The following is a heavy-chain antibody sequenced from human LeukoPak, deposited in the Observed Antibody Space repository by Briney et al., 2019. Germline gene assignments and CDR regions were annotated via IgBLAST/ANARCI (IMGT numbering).Heavy chain of an antibody. D-gene: IGHD2-2*03. V-gene: IGHV1-2*02. Sequence: ASVKVSFKASGYTFSGYYMHWVRQAPGQGLEWMGWINPNSGGTNYAQKFQGRVTMTRDTSISTAYMELSRLSSDDTAVYYCAMSGYCTSSSCYYYYGMDVWGQGTTVTVSS. CDR1: GYTFSGYY. J-gene: IGHJ6*02. CDR3: AMSGYCTSSSCYYYYGMDV. CDR2: INPNSGGT.